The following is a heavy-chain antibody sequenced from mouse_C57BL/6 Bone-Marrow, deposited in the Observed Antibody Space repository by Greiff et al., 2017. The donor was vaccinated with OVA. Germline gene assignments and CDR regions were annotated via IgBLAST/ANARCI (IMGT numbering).Heavy chain of an antibody. CDR1: GYTFTSYG. V-gene: IGHV1-81*01. Sequence: VKLMESGAELARPGASVKLSCKASGYTFTSYGISWVKQRTGQGLEWIGEIYPRSGNTYYNEKFKGKAKLTADKSSSTAYMELRSLTSEDSAVYFCARPYYGSSYDFDYWGQGTTLTVSS. J-gene: IGHJ2*01. CDR2: IYPRSGNT. D-gene: IGHD1-1*01. CDR3: ARPYYGSSYDFDY.